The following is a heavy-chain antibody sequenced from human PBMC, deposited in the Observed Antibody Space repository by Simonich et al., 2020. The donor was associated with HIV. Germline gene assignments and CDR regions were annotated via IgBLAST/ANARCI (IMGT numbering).Heavy chain of an antibody. Sequence: EVQLVESGGGLVQPGRSLRLSCAASGFTLDDYAMHWVRQAPGKGLEWVSGISWNSGSIGYADSVKGRFTISRDNAKNSLYLQMNSLRAEDTALYYCAKDRSSAMVTYFDYWGQGTLVTVSS. D-gene: IGHD5-18*01. CDR3: AKDRSSAMVTYFDY. V-gene: IGHV3-9*01. CDR2: ISWNSGSI. J-gene: IGHJ4*02. CDR1: GFTLDDYA.